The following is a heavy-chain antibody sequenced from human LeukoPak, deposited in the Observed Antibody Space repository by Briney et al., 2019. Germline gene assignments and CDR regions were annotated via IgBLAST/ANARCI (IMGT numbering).Heavy chain of an antibody. CDR3: ARDSSGWFDP. J-gene: IGHJ5*02. CDR2: ISAYNGNT. Sequence: EASVKVSCKVSGYTLTELSMHWVRQAPGQGLEWMGWISAYNGNTNYAQKLQGRVTMTTDTSTSTAYMELRSLRSDGTAVYYSARDSSGWFDPWGQGTLVTVSS. V-gene: IGHV1-18*01. CDR1: GYTLTELS.